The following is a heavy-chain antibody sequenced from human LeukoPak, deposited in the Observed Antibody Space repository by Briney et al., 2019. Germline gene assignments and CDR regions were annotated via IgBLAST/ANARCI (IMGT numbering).Heavy chain of an antibody. CDR3: ARAPSEIGGYYPEYFRH. D-gene: IGHD3-22*01. Sequence: GGALRLSCAASGFTFSSYWMHWVRHAPGKGLVCVSRIKSDGSTRYAASVKGRFTISRDNAKNTVSLQINSLRAEDTGVYYCARAPSEIGGYYPEYFRHWGQGTLVTVSP. V-gene: IGHV3-74*01. CDR1: GFTFSSYW. J-gene: IGHJ1*01. CDR2: IKSDGST.